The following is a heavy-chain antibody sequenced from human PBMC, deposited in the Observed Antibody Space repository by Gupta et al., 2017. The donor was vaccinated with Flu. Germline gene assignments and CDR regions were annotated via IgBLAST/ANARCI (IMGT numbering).Heavy chain of an antibody. V-gene: IGHV3-23*01. D-gene: IGHD2-21*02. CDR2: ISATGAGT. CDR3: VEALHDFTTADTLLN. J-gene: IGHJ4*02. Sequence: QLLQSGGGLVQPGGSLTLSCVGSGFLFGDYAINWVRQSAGGRLHWVSVISATGAGTWYADSVRGRFTISRDNSKSISYLQMDALRPGDSAVYFCVEALHDFTTADTLLNWSQGALVTVSS. CDR1: GFLFGDYA.